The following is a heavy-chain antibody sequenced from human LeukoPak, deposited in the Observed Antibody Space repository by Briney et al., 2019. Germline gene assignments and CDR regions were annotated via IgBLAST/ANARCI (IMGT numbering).Heavy chain of an antibody. D-gene: IGHD6-6*01. V-gene: IGHV3-23*01. CDR2: ISGSGGST. Sequence: GGSLRLSCAASGFTFSSYAMSWVRQAPGKGLEWVSAISGSGGSTYYADSVKGRFTISRDNAKNSLYLQMNSLRAEDTAVYYCARDSGEYSLDDAFDIWGQGTMVTVSS. CDR1: GFTFSSYA. J-gene: IGHJ3*02. CDR3: ARDSGEYSLDDAFDI.